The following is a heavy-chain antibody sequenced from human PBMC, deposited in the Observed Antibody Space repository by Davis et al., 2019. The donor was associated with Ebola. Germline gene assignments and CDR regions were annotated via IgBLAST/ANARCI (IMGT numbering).Heavy chain of an antibody. Sequence: PAGSLRLSCEASGFTFSDYEMNWVRQAPGKGLEWVSYITDNSSAVYYAGPVRGRFTVSRDNAKNPLYLQMDNLSADDSAVYFCARRSGDTAGETWEDIDHWGQGTLVTVSS. CDR1: GFTFSDYE. D-gene: IGHD5-18*01. CDR3: ARRSGDTAGETWEDIDH. J-gene: IGHJ5*02. V-gene: IGHV3-48*03. CDR2: ITDNSSAV.